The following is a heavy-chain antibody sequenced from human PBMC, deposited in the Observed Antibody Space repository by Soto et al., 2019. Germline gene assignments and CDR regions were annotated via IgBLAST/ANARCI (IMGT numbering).Heavy chain of an antibody. D-gene: IGHD3-22*01. CDR3: ARITDSSGPSGDDFDI. CDR2: INPSGGST. Sequence: GASVKVSCKASGYTFTSYYMHWVRQAPGQGLEWMGIINPSGGSTSYAQKFQGRVTMTRDTSTSTVYMELSSLRSEDTAVYYCARITDSSGPSGDDFDIWGQGTMVTVSS. V-gene: IGHV1-46*01. CDR1: GYTFTSYY. J-gene: IGHJ3*02.